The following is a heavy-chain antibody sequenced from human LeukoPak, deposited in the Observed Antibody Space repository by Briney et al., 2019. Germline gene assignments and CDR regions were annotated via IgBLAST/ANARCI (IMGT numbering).Heavy chain of an antibody. J-gene: IGHJ5*02. D-gene: IGHD3-10*01. CDR1: GYTFTGYY. CDR3: ARDGARITMVRGVTNWFDP. V-gene: IGHV1-2*04. CDR2: INPNSGGT. Sequence: GASVKVSCKASGYTFTGYYMHWVRQAPGQGLEWMGWINPNSGGTNYAQKFQGWVTMTRDTSISTAYMELSRLRSDDTAVYYCARDGARITMVRGVTNWFDPWGQGTLVTVSS.